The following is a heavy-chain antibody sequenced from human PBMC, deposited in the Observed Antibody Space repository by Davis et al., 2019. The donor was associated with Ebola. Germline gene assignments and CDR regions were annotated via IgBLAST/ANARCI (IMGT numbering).Heavy chain of an antibody. Sequence: GESLKISCKGSGYSFTSYWISWVRQMPGKGLEWMGRIDPSDSYTNYRPSFQGHVTISADKSISTAYLQWSSLKASDTAMYYCARRLTNYDILTGYYRAYYFDYWGQGTLVTVSS. J-gene: IGHJ4*02. D-gene: IGHD3-9*01. CDR2: IDPSDSYT. CDR3: ARRLTNYDILTGYYRAYYFDY. CDR1: GYSFTSYW. V-gene: IGHV5-10-1*01.